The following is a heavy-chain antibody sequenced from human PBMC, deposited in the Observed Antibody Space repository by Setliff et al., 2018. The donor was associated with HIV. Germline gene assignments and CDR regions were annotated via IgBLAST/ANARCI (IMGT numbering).Heavy chain of an antibody. CDR1: GFSLTTSGIR. J-gene: IGHJ4*02. V-gene: IGHV2-70*04. D-gene: IGHD3-10*01. Sequence: SGPTLVNPTQTLTLTCTFSGFSLTTSGIRVTWVRQPPGKALEWLARIDWEDDKFYSTSLKTRLTISKDTSKNQVVLTMTNMRPLDTATYFCARTYGSASKLDYWGPGTLVTVSS. CDR2: IDWEDDK. CDR3: ARTYGSASKLDY.